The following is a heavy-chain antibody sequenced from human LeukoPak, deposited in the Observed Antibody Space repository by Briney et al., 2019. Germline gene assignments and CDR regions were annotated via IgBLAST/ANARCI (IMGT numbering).Heavy chain of an antibody. CDR3: ARVGGDGTIDY. Sequence: TSETLSLTCTVSGGSISSSSYYWGWIRQPPGKGLEWIGSIYYSGSTYYNPSLKSRVTISVDTSKNQFSLKLSSVTAADTAVYYCARVGGDGTIDYWDQGTLVTVSS. J-gene: IGHJ4*02. V-gene: IGHV4-39*07. D-gene: IGHD2-21*01. CDR2: IYYSGST. CDR1: GGSISSSSYY.